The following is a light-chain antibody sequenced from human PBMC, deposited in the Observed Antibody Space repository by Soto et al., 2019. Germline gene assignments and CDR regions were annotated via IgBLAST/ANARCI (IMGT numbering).Light chain of an antibody. CDR1: QTISSW. V-gene: IGKV1-5*03. Sequence: YRVTIAFRASQTISSWLAWYQQKPGQDTKLLIYKESTLKSGVPSRLSGSGSGTEFTLTISSPQPDDFATYYCHHFIIYSQPFGKMSKVDIK. CDR2: KES. J-gene: IGKJ1*01. CDR3: HHFIIYSQP.